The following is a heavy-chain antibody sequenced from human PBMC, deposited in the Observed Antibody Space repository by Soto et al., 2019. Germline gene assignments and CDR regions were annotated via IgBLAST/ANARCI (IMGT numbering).Heavy chain of an antibody. D-gene: IGHD3-10*01. CDR2: IYNNGDS. Sequence: EVQLVETGGGLIQPGGSLRLSCAVSGFAVSNSYLSWVRQAPGKGLEWVSIIYNNGDSYYPDSVRGRFTISRDTSKNMVFLQMNSLTAEDTAMYYCAKALQFYGSGTPFDYWGQGTLVPVSS. V-gene: IGHV3-53*02. CDR3: AKALQFYGSGTPFDY. J-gene: IGHJ4*02. CDR1: GFAVSNSY.